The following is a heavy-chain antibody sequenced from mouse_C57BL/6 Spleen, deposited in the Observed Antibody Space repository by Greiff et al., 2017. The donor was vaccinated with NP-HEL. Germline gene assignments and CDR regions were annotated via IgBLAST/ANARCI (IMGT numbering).Heavy chain of an antibody. D-gene: IGHD2-5*01. Sequence: VQLQQSGPELVKPGASVKMSCKASGYTFTDYNMHWVKQSHGKSLEWIGYINPNNGGTSYNQKFKGKATLTVNKSSSTAYMELRSLTSEDSAVYYCERYSNYVDYFDYWGQGTTLTVSS. CDR1: GYTFTDYN. CDR3: ERYSNYVDYFDY. CDR2: INPNNGGT. V-gene: IGHV1-22*01. J-gene: IGHJ2*01.